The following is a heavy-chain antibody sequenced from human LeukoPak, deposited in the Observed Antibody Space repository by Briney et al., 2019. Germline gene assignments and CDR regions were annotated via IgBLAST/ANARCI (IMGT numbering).Heavy chain of an antibody. CDR2: IYYSGST. J-gene: IGHJ4*02. CDR1: GGSISSYY. CDR3: ARTVEMATIRD. V-gene: IGHV4-59*01. D-gene: IGHD5-24*01. Sequence: SETLSLTCTVSGGSISSYYWSWLRQPPGKGLEWIGYIYYSGSTNYNPSLKSRVTISVDTSKNQFSLKLSSVTAADTAVYYCARTVEMATIRDWGQGTLVTVSS.